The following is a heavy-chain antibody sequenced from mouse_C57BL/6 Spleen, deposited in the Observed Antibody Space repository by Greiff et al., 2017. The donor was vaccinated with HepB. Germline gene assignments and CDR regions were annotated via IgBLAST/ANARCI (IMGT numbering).Heavy chain of an antibody. J-gene: IGHJ1*03. V-gene: IGHV3-1*01. CDR3: ARGGDGSYWYFDV. D-gene: IGHD2-3*01. CDR2: ISYSGST. Sequence: EVKVEESGPGMVKPSQSLSLTCTVTGYSITSGYDWHWIRHFPGNKLEWMGYISYSGSTNYNPSLKSRISITHDTSKNHFFLKLNSVTTEDTATYDCARGGDGSYWYFDVWGTGTTVTVSS. CDR1: GYSITSGYD.